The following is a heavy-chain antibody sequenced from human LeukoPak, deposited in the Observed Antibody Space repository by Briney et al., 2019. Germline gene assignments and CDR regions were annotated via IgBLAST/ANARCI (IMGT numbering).Heavy chain of an antibody. V-gene: IGHV1-69*06. CDR2: IIPIFGTT. J-gene: IGHJ5*02. CDR1: GGTFSSYA. Sequence: SVKVSCKASGGTFSSYAISWVRQAPGQGLEWMGGIIPIFGTTNYAQTFQGRVTITADKSTSTAYMELSSLRSEDTAVYYCAGAGDNDFWSGSDGGDNWFDPWGQGTLVTVSS. CDR3: AGAGDNDFWSGSDGGDNWFDP. D-gene: IGHD3-3*01.